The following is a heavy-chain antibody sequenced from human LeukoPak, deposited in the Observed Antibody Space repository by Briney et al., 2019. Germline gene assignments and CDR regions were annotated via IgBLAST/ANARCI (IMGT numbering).Heavy chain of an antibody. V-gene: IGHV3-11*01. CDR3: ARDYNC. Sequence: GGSLRLSCSASGFTFTGYYMSWIRQAPGKGLEWVSYISPSGTVIYYGDSVKGRFTISRDNAKKSLYLQMNSLRAEDTAVYYCARDYNCWGQGTLVTVSS. D-gene: IGHD3-10*01. CDR1: GFTFTGYY. CDR2: ISPSGTVI. J-gene: IGHJ4*02.